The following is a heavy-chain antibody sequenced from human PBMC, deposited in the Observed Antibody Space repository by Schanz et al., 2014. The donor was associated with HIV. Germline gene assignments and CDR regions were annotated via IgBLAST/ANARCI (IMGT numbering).Heavy chain of an antibody. V-gene: IGHV3-NL1*01. D-gene: IGHD2-15*01. J-gene: IGHJ2*01. CDR3: ALSRPSGYGGSWYFDL. Sequence: QVQLVESGGGVVQPGRSLRLSCAASGFTFSTYGMHWVRQAPGKGLEWVSGISVSGGKTYSADSVKGRFTISRDNSKNTLYLQMNSLRAEDTAVYYCALSRPSGYGGSWYFDLWGRGTLVAVSS. CDR1: GFTFSTYG. CDR2: ISVSGGKT.